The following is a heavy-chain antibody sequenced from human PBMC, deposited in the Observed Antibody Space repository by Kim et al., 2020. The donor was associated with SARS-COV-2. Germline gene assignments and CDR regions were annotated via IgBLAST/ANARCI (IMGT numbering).Heavy chain of an antibody. CDR3: ARDRQDTAMAPNSDAFDI. CDR1: GFTFSSYS. CDR2: ISSSSSYI. J-gene: IGHJ3*02. Sequence: GGSLRLSCAASGFTFSSYSMNWVRQAPGKGLEWVSSISSSSSYIYYADSVKGRFTISRDNAKNSLYLQMNSLRAEDTAVYYCARDRQDTAMAPNSDAFDIWGQGTMVTVSS. V-gene: IGHV3-21*01. D-gene: IGHD5-18*01.